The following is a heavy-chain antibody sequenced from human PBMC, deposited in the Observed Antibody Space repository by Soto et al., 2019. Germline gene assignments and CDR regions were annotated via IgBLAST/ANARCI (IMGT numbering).Heavy chain of an antibody. V-gene: IGHV4-59*06. CDR3: VRIQRDSAMGHFDY. CDR2: IYHRRIT. Sequence: PXXTRSLPCAVYGGSLSGYYCCWVLQTPGEGLDYTASIYHRRITDSNPSLKSRLTIAVDTSKNQFSLNLASVTYADTAVYYCVRIQRDSAMGHFDYWGQGILVTVSS. J-gene: IGHJ4*02. D-gene: IGHD5-18*01. CDR1: GGSLSGYY.